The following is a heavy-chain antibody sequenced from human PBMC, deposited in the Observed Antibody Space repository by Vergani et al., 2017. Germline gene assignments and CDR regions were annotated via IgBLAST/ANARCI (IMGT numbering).Heavy chain of an antibody. CDR2: ISSSSSYI. V-gene: IGHV3-21*04. D-gene: IGHD3-3*01. Sequence: EVQLVESGGGLVKPGGSLRLSCAASGFTFSSYSMNWVRQAPGKGLEWVSSISSSSSYIYYADSVKGRFTISRDNAKNTLYLQMNSLRAEDTAVYYCAKAASYYDFWSGYYKDYYYGMDVWGQGTTVTVSS. J-gene: IGHJ6*02. CDR3: AKAASYYDFWSGYYKDYYYGMDV. CDR1: GFTFSSYS.